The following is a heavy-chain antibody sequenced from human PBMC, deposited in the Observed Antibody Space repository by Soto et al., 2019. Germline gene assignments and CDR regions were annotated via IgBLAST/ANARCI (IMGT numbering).Heavy chain of an antibody. V-gene: IGHV5-51*01. CDR3: ARDLNMARGFIS. D-gene: IGHD3-10*01. CDR2: IYPGDSET. Sequence: GESLKISCQTSGYTFSSNWIGWVRQMPGKGLEWMGIIYPGDSETRYSPSFQGQVTISADRSFSTAYLQWTSLQASDTAMYYCARDLNMARGFISWGQGTQVTVSS. CDR1: GYTFSSNW. J-gene: IGHJ4*02.